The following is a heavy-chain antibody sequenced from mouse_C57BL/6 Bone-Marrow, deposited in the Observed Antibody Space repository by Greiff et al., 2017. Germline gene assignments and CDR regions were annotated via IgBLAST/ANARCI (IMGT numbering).Heavy chain of an antibody. Sequence: EVKVVESGGGLVKPGGSLKLSCAASGFTFSDYGMHWVRQAPEKGLEWVAYISSGSSTIYYADTVKGRFTISRDNAKNTLFLQMTSLRSEDTAMYYCARPGGNQEPWFAYWGQGTLVTVSA. V-gene: IGHV5-17*01. J-gene: IGHJ3*01. CDR1: GFTFSDYG. CDR2: ISSGSSTI. CDR3: ARPGGNQEPWFAY. D-gene: IGHD2-1*01.